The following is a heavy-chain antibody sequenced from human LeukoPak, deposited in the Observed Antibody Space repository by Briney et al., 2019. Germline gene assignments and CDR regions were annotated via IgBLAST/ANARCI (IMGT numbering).Heavy chain of an antibody. V-gene: IGHV4-4*07. Sequence: PSETLSLTCTVSGGSISSYYWSWIRQPAGKGLEWIGRIYTSGSTNYNPSLKSRVTMSVDTSKNQFSLKLSSVTAADTAVYYCARASIAARPYYYYYYGMDVWGQGTTVTVSS. CDR3: ARASIAARPYYYYYYGMDV. J-gene: IGHJ6*02. CDR2: IYTSGST. CDR1: GGSISSYY. D-gene: IGHD6-6*01.